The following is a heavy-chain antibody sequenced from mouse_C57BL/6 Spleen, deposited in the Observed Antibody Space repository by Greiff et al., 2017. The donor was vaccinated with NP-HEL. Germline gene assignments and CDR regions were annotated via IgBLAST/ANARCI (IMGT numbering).Heavy chain of an antibody. V-gene: IGHV1-55*01. J-gene: IGHJ4*01. CDR1: GYTFTSYW. D-gene: IGHD1-1*01. CDR2: IYPGSGST. CDR3: ARWDYGSSYYAMDY. Sequence: VQLVESGAELVKPGASVKMSCKASGYTFTSYWITWVKQRPGQGLEWIGDIYPGSGSTNYNEKFKSKATLTVDTSSSTAYMQLSSLTSEDSAVYYCARWDYGSSYYAMDYWGQGTSVTVSS.